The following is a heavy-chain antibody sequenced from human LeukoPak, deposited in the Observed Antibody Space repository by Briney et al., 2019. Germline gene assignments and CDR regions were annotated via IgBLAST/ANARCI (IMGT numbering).Heavy chain of an antibody. J-gene: IGHJ3*02. CDR1: GFTFSSYA. V-gene: IGHV3-21*01. CDR2: IRGSGDNT. D-gene: IGHD6-13*01. CDR3: AREAAAGSAAFDI. Sequence: GGSLRLSCAASGFTFSSYAMSWVRQAPGKGLEWVSLIRGSGDNTYYADSVKGRFTISRDNAKNSLYLQMNSLRAEDTAVYYCAREAAAGSAAFDIWGQGTMVTVSS.